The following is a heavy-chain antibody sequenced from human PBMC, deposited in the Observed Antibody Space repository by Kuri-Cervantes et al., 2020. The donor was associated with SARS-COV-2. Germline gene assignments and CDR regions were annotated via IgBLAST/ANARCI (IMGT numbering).Heavy chain of an antibody. CDR3: ARNPPRYYYDSSGPSGGWFDP. J-gene: IGHJ5*02. Sequence: LRLSCIVSGGSISGGGYYWSWIRQHPGKGLEWIGYIYYSGTTYYNPSLKSRVAISVDTSKNHFSLKLSSVTAADTAVYYCARNPPRYYYDSSGPSGGWFDPWGQGTLVTVSS. CDR2: IYYSGTT. V-gene: IGHV4-31*03. D-gene: IGHD3-22*01. CDR1: GGSISGGGYY.